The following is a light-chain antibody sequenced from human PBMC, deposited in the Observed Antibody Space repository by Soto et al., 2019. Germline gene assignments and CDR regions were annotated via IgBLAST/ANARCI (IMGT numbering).Light chain of an antibody. V-gene: IGLV1-47*02. CDR1: SSNIRSNY. J-gene: IGLJ3*02. Sequence: QTVVSQSPSASGTPGQRVTLSCSGRSSNIRSNYVYWFQQLPGTAPKLLIYANDQRPSGVPDRFSGSKSGTSASLAISGLRSEDEATYYCVVWDDGLGGSWVFAGGTKLTVL. CDR3: VVWDDGLGGSWV. CDR2: AND.